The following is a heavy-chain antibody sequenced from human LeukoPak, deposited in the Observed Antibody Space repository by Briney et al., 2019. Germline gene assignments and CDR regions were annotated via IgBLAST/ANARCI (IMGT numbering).Heavy chain of an antibody. D-gene: IGHD5-12*01. V-gene: IGHV2-5*02. Sequence: SGPTLVKPTQTLTLTCTFSGFSLSTSGVGVGWIRQPPGKALEWLALIYWDDDKRYSPSLKSRLTITKDTSKNQVVHTMTNMDPVDTATYYCALSLYSGYGRYFDYWGQGTLVTVSS. CDR2: IYWDDDK. CDR1: GFSLSTSGVG. J-gene: IGHJ4*02. CDR3: ALSLYSGYGRYFDY.